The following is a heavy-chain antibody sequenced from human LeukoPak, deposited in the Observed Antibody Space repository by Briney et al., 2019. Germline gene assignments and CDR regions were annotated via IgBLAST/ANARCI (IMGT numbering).Heavy chain of an antibody. CDR3: ARISSSNWYNERGAFDV. D-gene: IGHD6-13*01. CDR2: VYYTGST. Sequence: SETLSLTCTVSGYSISSGYYWGWIRQPPGKGLEWIGFVYYTGSTNYSPSLKSRVTISVDTSKNQFSPKLRSVTAADTAVYYCARISSSNWYNERGAFDVWGQGTMVTVSS. CDR1: GYSISSGYY. V-gene: IGHV4-38-2*02. J-gene: IGHJ3*01.